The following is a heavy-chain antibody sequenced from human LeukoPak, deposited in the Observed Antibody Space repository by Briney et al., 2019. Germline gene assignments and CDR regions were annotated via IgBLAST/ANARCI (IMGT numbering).Heavy chain of an antibody. J-gene: IGHJ5*02. CDR2: IRYDGSNK. Sequence: QSGGSLRLSCAASGFTFSSYGMHWVRQAPGKGLEWVAFIRYDGSNKYYADSVKGRFTISRDNSENTLYLQMNSLTTDDTAVYYCAKDRGKTFWFDPWGQGTLVTVSS. V-gene: IGHV3-30*02. CDR1: GFTFSSYG. D-gene: IGHD3-10*01. CDR3: AKDRGKTFWFDP.